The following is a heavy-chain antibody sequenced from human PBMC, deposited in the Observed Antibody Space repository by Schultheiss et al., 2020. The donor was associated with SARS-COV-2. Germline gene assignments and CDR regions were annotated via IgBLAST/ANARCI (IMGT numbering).Heavy chain of an antibody. CDR2: INHRGST. J-gene: IGHJ5*02. D-gene: IGHD4-17*01. CDR3: ARPNYYGDYEGSGFDP. V-gene: IGHV4-34*01. Sequence: SETLSLTCAVYGGSFSGYYWSWIRQPPGKGLEWIGEINHRGSTYYNPSLKSRVTISVDTSKNQFSLKLSSVTAADTAVYYCARPNYYGDYEGSGFDPWGQGTLVTVSS. CDR1: GGSFSGYY.